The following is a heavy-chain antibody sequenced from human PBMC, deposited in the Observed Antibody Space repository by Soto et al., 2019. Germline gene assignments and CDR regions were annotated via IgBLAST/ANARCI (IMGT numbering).Heavy chain of an antibody. CDR1: GGSISSDDYY. V-gene: IGHV4-30-4*01. CDR2: IYYSGRT. J-gene: IGHJ4*02. Sequence: SETLSLTCIVSGGSISSDDYYWSWIRQPPGKGLGWVGHIYYSGRTYYNPSLKSRLTISVDTSKNQFSLKLSSVSAADTAVYFCAGDRSNSPDYFDYWGQGTLVTVSS. D-gene: IGHD6-6*01. CDR3: AGDRSNSPDYFDY.